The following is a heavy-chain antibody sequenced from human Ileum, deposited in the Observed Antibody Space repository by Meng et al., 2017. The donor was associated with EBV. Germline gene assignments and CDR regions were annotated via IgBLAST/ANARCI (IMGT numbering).Heavy chain of an antibody. Sequence: GQLQELGPRLVKPSGNVSLTCGVSGGSIISSKWWSWVRQSPGTGLEWIGEIYHHGTTNYNPSLKSRVTISVDTSKNKFFLNLTSLTAADTTVYYCARLDSSGYYFGGWFDPWGQGILVTVSS. D-gene: IGHD3-22*01. V-gene: IGHV4-4*02. CDR3: ARLDSSGYYFGGWFDP. CDR1: GGSIISSKW. CDR2: IYHHGTT. J-gene: IGHJ5*02.